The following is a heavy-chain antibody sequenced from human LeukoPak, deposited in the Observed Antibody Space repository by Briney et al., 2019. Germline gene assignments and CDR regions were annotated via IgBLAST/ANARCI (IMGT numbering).Heavy chain of an antibody. V-gene: IGHV1-2*02. CDR1: GYTFTGSY. J-gene: IGHJ4*02. CDR2: INPNSGDT. CDR3: ARVKYDSWSGYYYY. D-gene: IGHD3-3*01. Sequence: GASVKVSCKASGYTFTGSYMHWVRQAPGQGLEWMGWINPNSGDTHYAQKFQGRVTMTRDSSINAAYMELTRLRSDDTAVYYCARVKYDSWSGYYYYWGQGTLVTVSS.